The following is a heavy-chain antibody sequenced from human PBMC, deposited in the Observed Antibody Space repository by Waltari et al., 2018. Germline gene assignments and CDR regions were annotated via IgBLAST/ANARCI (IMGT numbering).Heavy chain of an antibody. D-gene: IGHD6-13*01. CDR1: GGSISSSSYY. V-gene: IGHV4-39*07. Sequence: QLQLQESGPGLVKPSETLSLTCTVSGGSISSSSYYWGWIRQPPGKGLEWIGSIYYSGSTYYNPSLKSRVTISVDTSKNQFSLKLSSVTAADTAVDYCARQRGYSSFVYYFDYWGQGTLVTVSS. CDR3: ARQRGYSSFVYYFDY. J-gene: IGHJ4*02. CDR2: IYYSGST.